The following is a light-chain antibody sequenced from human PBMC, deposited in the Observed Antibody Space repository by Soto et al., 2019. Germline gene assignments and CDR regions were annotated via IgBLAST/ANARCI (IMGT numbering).Light chain of an antibody. CDR3: QHYNSYPYT. J-gene: IGKJ2*01. V-gene: IGKV1-5*03. CDR1: QSISSW. CDR2: KAS. Sequence: DSQITQSPSTLSASVGDRVTIPCRASQSISSWLAWYQQKPGKAPKLLIYKASSLESGVPSRFSGSGSGTEFTLTISSLQPDDFATYYCQHYNSYPYTFGQGTKVDI.